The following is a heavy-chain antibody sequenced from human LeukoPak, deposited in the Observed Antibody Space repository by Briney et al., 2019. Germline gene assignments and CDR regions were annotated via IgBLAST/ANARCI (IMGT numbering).Heavy chain of an antibody. D-gene: IGHD5-24*01. CDR2: IIPIFGTA. CDR1: GGTFSSSA. Sequence: ASVKVSCKASGGTFSSSAISWVRQAPGQGLEWMGGIIPIFGTANYAQKFQGRVTIATDESTSTAYMELSSLRSEDTAVYYCAGGRYGYNSVDYWGQGTLVTVSS. J-gene: IGHJ4*02. CDR3: AGGRYGYNSVDY. V-gene: IGHV1-69*05.